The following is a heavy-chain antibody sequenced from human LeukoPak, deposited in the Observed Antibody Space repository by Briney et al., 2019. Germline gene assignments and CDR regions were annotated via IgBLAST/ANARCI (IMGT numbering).Heavy chain of an antibody. J-gene: IGHJ6*03. CDR1: GFTFSSYW. V-gene: IGHV3-7*01. CDR2: IKQDGSEK. Sequence: PGGSLRLSCAASGFTFSSYWMSWVRQAPGKGLEWVAHIKQDGSEKYYVDSVKGRFTISRDNAKNSLYLQMNSLRAEDTAVYYCARRLTGYCSGGSCYSKRDYYYYYMDVWGKGTTATVSS. D-gene: IGHD2-15*01. CDR3: ARRLTGYCSGGSCYSKRDYYYYYMDV.